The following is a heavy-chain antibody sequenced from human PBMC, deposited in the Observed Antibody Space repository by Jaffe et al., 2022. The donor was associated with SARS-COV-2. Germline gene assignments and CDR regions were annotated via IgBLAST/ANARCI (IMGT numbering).Heavy chain of an antibody. CDR2: INHSGST. CDR1: GGSFSGYF. V-gene: IGHV4-34*01. Sequence: QVQLQQWGARLLKPSETLSLTCAVYGGSFSGYFWTWIRQPPGKGLEWIGEINHSGSTNYNPSLKSRVAISLDTSKNQFSLRLNSVTAADTAVYYCARVAWIPDYWGQGSLVTVSS. J-gene: IGHJ4*02. CDR3: ARVAWIPDY. D-gene: IGHD5-18*01.